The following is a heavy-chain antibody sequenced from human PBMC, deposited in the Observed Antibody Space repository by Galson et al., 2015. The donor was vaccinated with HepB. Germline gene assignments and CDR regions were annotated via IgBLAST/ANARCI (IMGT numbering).Heavy chain of an antibody. D-gene: IGHD3-3*01. Sequence: SVKVSCKASGYTFTSYYMHWVRQAPGQGLEWMGIINPSGGSTSYAQKFQGRVTMTRDTSTSTVYMELSSLRSEDTAVYYCAREGEIDFWSGYERDYWGQGTLVTVSS. CDR2: INPSGGST. CDR3: AREGEIDFWSGYERDY. J-gene: IGHJ4*02. CDR1: GYTFTSYY. V-gene: IGHV1-46*01.